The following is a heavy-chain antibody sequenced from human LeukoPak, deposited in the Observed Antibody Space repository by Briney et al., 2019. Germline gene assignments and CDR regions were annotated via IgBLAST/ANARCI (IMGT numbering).Heavy chain of an antibody. CDR3: AKPGIAAAGRAPLGAFDI. Sequence: GGSLRLSCAASGFTFSSCAMSWVRQAPGKGLEWVSAISGSGGSTYYADSVKGRFTISRENSKNTLYLQMNSLRAEDTAVYYCAKPGIAAAGRAPLGAFDIWGQGTMVTVSS. D-gene: IGHD6-13*01. CDR1: GFTFSSCA. V-gene: IGHV3-23*01. J-gene: IGHJ3*02. CDR2: ISGSGGST.